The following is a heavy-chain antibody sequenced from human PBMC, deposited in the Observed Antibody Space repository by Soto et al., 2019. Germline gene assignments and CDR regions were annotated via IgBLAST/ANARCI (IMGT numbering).Heavy chain of an antibody. D-gene: IGHD4-17*01. CDR2: IWFDGSDQ. CDR3: AGVTINNSGGFAS. J-gene: IGHJ4*02. CDR1: GFNFSTAG. Sequence: QVQLVESGGGVVQPGRSLRLSCEASGFNFSTAGMHWVRQAPGKGLEWVAVIWFDGSDQYYADSVKGRFTVSRDNSQNTLYLHMNSLRAEDTAVYYGAGVTINNSGGFASWGQGTLVTVSS. V-gene: IGHV3-33*01.